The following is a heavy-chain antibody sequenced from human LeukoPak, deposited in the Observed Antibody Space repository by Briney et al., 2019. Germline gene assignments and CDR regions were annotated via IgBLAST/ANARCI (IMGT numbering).Heavy chain of an antibody. J-gene: IGHJ4*02. CDR2: ISCSGGST. Sequence: GVLRLSYAASGFAFSSYAMSWVRPAPGKGRGWGSAISCSGGSTYYPPSVKGRFTISRDNSKNTLYLQMNSLRAEDTAVYYCAKPRVTLGGQGTLVTVSS. CDR1: GFAFSSYA. D-gene: IGHD5-18*01. CDR3: AKPRVTL. V-gene: IGHV3-23*01.